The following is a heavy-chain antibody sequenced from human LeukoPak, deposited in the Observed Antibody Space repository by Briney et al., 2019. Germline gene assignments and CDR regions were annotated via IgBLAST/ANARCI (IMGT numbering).Heavy chain of an antibody. J-gene: IGHJ6*03. D-gene: IGHD1-1*01. CDR1: GFTFSSFD. CDR2: IGTASDT. CDR3: ARGPPRGKYYYMDV. V-gene: IGHV3-13*01. Sequence: GGSLRLSCAASGFTFSSFDLHWVRQPTGQGLEWVSTIGTASDTYYPGSVEGRFTLSRDNAKDSLYLQMNSLTAGDTAVYYCARGPPRGKYYYMDVWGKGTTVTVSS.